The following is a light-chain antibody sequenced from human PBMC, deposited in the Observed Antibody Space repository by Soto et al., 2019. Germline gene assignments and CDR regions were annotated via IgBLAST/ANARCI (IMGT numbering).Light chain of an antibody. J-gene: IGLJ2*01. V-gene: IGLV1-40*01. Sequence: QSVLTQPPSVSGAPGQTVSIPCSGSSSNIGAGYDVHWYQQLPGTAPKLVIYGNRNRPSGVPDRFSGSKSGTSASLAITGLQAEDEADYYCQSYDSSLSGSKVVFGGGTKLTVL. CDR3: QSYDSSLSGSKVV. CDR1: SSNIGAGYD. CDR2: GNR.